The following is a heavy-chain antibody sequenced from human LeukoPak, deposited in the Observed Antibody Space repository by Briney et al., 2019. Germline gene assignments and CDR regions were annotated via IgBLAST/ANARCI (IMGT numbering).Heavy chain of an antibody. D-gene: IGHD3-22*01. CDR2: ISGSGGRT. V-gene: IGHV3-23*01. Sequence: GGSLRLSCAASGFTFSSYAMSWVRQAPGKGLEWVSAISGSGGRTYYADSVKGRFTISRDNSKNTLYLQMNSLRAEDTAVYYCAKMSYYYDSSGDGPWGQGTLVTVSS. J-gene: IGHJ5*02. CDR3: AKMSYYYDSSGDGP. CDR1: GFTFSSYA.